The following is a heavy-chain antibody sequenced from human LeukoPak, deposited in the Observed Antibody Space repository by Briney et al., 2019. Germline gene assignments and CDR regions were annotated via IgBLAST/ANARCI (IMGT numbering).Heavy chain of an antibody. J-gene: IGHJ6*02. CDR3: AGGVVIPPYYYYYYGMDV. CDR1: GGSVSSGSYY. D-gene: IGHD3-3*01. V-gene: IGHV4-61*01. CDR2: IYYSGST. Sequence: SETLSLTCTVSGGSVSSGSYYWSWTRQPPGTGLEWIGYIYYSGSTNYNPSLKSRVTISVDTSKNQFSLKLSSVTAADTAVYYCAGGVVIPPYYYYYYGMDVWGQGTTVTVSS.